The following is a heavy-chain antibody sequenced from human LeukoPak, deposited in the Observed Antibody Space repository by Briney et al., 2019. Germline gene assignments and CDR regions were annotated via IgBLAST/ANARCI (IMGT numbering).Heavy chain of an antibody. V-gene: IGHV4-34*01. J-gene: IGHJ5*01. D-gene: IGHD3-10*01. Sequence: PSETLSLTCAVYGGSFSGYYWSWIRQPPGKGLEWIGEINHSGSTNYNPSLKSRVTISVDTSKNQFSLKLSSVTAADTAVYYCARGPAFMLRGVQFDSWGQGTLVTVSS. CDR3: ARGPAFMLRGVQFDS. CDR2: INHSGST. CDR1: GGSFSGYY.